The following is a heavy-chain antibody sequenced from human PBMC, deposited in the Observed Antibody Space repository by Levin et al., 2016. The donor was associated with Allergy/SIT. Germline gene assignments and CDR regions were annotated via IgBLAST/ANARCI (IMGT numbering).Heavy chain of an antibody. Sequence: SVKVSCKASGGTFSSYTISWVRQAPGQGLEWMGRIIPILGIANYAQKFQGRVTITADKSTSTAYMELSSLRSEDTAVYYCAREGVGGDGFDDAFDIWGQGTMVTVSS. V-gene: IGHV1-69*04. D-gene: IGHD5-24*01. CDR1: GGTFSSYT. CDR2: IIPILGIA. J-gene: IGHJ3*02. CDR3: AREGVGGDGFDDAFDI.